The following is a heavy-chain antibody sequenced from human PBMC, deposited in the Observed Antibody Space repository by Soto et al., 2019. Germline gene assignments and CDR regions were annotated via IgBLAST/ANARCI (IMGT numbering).Heavy chain of an antibody. Sequence: ASVKVSCKVSGYTLTELSMHWVRQAPGKGLEWMGGFDPEDGETIYAQKFQGRVTMTEDTSTDTAYMELSSLRSEDTAVYYCATPHPYNLNYDQDYWGQGTLVTFSS. J-gene: IGHJ4*02. CDR2: FDPEDGET. D-gene: IGHD1-7*01. CDR1: GYTLTELS. CDR3: ATPHPYNLNYDQDY. V-gene: IGHV1-24*01.